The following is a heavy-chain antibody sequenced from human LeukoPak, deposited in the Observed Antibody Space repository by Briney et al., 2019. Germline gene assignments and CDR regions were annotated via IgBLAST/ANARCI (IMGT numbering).Heavy chain of an antibody. CDR2: IYHSGST. CDR3: ASIHCSSTSCLYYFDY. CDR1: GGSISSGGYY. D-gene: IGHD2-2*01. J-gene: IGHJ4*02. V-gene: IGHV4-30-2*01. Sequence: SQTLSLTCTVSGGSISSGGYYWSWIRQPPGKGLEWIGYIYHSGSTYYNPSLKSRVTISVDRSKNQFSLKLSSVTAADTAVYYCASIHCSSTSCLYYFDYWGQGTLVTVSS.